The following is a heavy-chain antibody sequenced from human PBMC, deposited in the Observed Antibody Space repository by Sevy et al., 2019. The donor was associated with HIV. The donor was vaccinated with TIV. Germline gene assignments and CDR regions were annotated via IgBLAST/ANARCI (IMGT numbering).Heavy chain of an antibody. CDR2: IIPIFGTA. CDR3: ARELGYCSGGSCDFARWFDP. Sequence: ASVKVSCKASGGTFSSYAIIWVRQAPGQGLEWMGGIIPIFGTANYAQKFQGRVTITADESTSTAYMELGSLRSEDTAVYYCARELGYCSGGSCDFARWFDPWGHGTLVTVSS. V-gene: IGHV1-69*13. CDR1: GGTFSSYA. D-gene: IGHD2-15*01. J-gene: IGHJ5*02.